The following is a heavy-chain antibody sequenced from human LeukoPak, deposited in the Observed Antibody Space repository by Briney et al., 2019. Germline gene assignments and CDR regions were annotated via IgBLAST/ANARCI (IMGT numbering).Heavy chain of an antibody. J-gene: IGHJ3*02. D-gene: IGHD6-13*01. V-gene: IGHV3-48*04. CDR3: ARGIPADYSSRWYLAFDI. CDR1: GFTFSSYS. CDR2: ISSSSSTI. Sequence: HPGGSLRLSCAASGFTFSSYSMNWVRQAPGKGLEWVSYISSSSSTIYYADSVKGRFTISRDNAKNSLYLQMNSLRAEDTAVYYCARGIPADYSSRWYLAFDIWGQGTMVTVSS.